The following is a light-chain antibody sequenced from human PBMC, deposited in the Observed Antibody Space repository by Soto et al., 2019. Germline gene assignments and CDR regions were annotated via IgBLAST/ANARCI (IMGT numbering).Light chain of an antibody. Sequence: EIVMTQSPATLSVSPGERATLSCRASQSVSSNLAWYQQKPGQAPRLLIYGASTRATGIPARFSGSGSGTDFPLTISSLPSEDFAVYYCQQYNNWPPWTFGQGTKVEIK. CDR3: QQYNNWPPWT. CDR2: GAS. J-gene: IGKJ1*01. CDR1: QSVSSN. V-gene: IGKV3-15*01.